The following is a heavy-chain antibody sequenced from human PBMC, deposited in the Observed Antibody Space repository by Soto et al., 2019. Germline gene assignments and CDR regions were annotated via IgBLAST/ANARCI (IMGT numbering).Heavy chain of an antibody. CDR2: IYYSGTT. CDR1: GASITNKNYY. D-gene: IGHD6-6*01. Sequence: PSETLSLTCIVSGASITNKNYYWGWIRQPPGKGLEWIGTIYYSGTTFYNPSLKSRLTISVDTPKNQLSLKVNSVTAADTAVYHCARYSTSFAFDYWGQGTLVTVS. CDR3: ARYSTSFAFDY. V-gene: IGHV4-39*01. J-gene: IGHJ4*02.